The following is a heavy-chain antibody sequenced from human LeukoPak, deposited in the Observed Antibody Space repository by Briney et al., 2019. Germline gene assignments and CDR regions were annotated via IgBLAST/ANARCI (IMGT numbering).Heavy chain of an antibody. J-gene: IGHJ6*03. CDR2: INPSGGST. CDR3: ARGPRITLIRGGQWYYYMDV. Sequence: ASVKVSCKASGYTFTIYYIHWVRQAPGQGLEWMGLINPSGGSTNYAQKFQGRVTMTRDTSTSTVYMELSSLRSEDTAVYYCARGPRITLIRGGQWYYYMDVWGKGTTVTVSS. D-gene: IGHD3-10*01. CDR1: GYTFTIYY. V-gene: IGHV1-46*01.